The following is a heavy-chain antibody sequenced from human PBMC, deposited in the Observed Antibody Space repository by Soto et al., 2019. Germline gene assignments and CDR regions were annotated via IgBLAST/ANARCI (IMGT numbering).Heavy chain of an antibody. Sequence: EVQLVESGGGLVQPGGSLRLSCAASGFTFSSYSMSWVRQAPGKGLEWVANIKQDGSEKYYVDSVKGRFTISRDNAKNSLYRQMNSLRAEDTAVYYCARGRGVDVWGQGTTVTVSS. CDR3: ARGRGVDV. J-gene: IGHJ6*02. V-gene: IGHV3-7*01. CDR2: IKQDGSEK. CDR1: GFTFSSYS.